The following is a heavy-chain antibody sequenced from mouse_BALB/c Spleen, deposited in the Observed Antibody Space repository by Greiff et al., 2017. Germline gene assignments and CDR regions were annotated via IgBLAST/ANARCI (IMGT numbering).Heavy chain of an antibody. J-gene: IGHJ2*01. V-gene: IGHV1-80*01. CDR3: ARSEGRLLRGLDY. Sequence: VQLQQSGAELVKPGASVKISCKASGYAFSSSWMNWVKQRPGQGLEWIGRIYPGDGDTNYNGKFKGKATLTADKSSSTAYMQLSSLTSVDSAVYFCARSEGRLLRGLDYWGQGTNLTVSS. CDR2: IYPGDGDT. CDR1: GYAFSSSW. D-gene: IGHD1-1*01.